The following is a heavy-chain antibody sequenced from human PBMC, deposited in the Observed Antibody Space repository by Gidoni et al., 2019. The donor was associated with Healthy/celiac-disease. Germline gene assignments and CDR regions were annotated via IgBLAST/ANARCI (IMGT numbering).Heavy chain of an antibody. CDR1: GFTFSSYE. V-gene: IGHV3-48*03. J-gene: IGHJ6*02. D-gene: IGHD5-18*01. CDR3: ARAGEDTAMVDYYYGMDV. Sequence: GESGGGLVQPGGSLRLSCAASGFTFSSYEMNWVRQAPGKGLEWVSYISSSGSTIYYADSVKGRFTISRDNAKNSLYLQMNSLRAEDTAVYYCARAGEDTAMVDYYYGMDVWGQGTTVTVSS. CDR2: ISSSGSTI.